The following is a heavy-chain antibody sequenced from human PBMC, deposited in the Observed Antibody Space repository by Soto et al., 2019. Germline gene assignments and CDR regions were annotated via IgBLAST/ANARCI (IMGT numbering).Heavy chain of an antibody. CDR3: AKDGLSRYYYYGMDV. Sequence: GGSLRLSCAASGFTFSSYAMSWVRQAPGKGLEWVSAISGSGGSTYYADSVKGRFTISRDNSKNALYLQMNSLRAEDTAVYYCAKDGLSRYYYYGMDVWGQGTTVTVSS. J-gene: IGHJ6*02. CDR2: ISGSGGST. CDR1: GFTFSSYA. V-gene: IGHV3-23*01. D-gene: IGHD5-12*01.